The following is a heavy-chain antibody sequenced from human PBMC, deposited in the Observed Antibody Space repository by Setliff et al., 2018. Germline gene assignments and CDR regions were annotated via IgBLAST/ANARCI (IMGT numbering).Heavy chain of an antibody. CDR1: GGSITTSSYS. J-gene: IGHJ4*02. CDR3: ARHPSSGSYYGGSIFYFDD. CDR2: IYHSGTT. D-gene: IGHD1-26*01. Sequence: SETLSLTCTVSGGSITTSSYSWGWIRQPPGKGLEWIGNIYHSGTTYYNPSLKSRLTLSVDTSKNQSSLKLSFVTAADTAVYYCARHPSSGSYYGGSIFYFDDWGPGILVTVSS. V-gene: IGHV4-39*01.